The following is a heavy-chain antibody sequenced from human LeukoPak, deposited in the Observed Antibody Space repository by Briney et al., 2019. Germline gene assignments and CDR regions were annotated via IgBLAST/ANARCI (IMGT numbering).Heavy chain of an antibody. V-gene: IGHV3-48*03. J-gene: IGHJ4*02. CDR1: GFTFRSYE. CDR2: ISSSGSTI. D-gene: IGHD5-18*01. CDR3: ARKGGYGLDFDY. Sequence: GGSLRLACAASGFTFRSYEMNWGRQAPGKGLEWVSYISSSGSTIYYAEFVKGRFTISRDNAKNSLYLQMNSLRAEDTAVYYCARKGGYGLDFDYWGQGALVTVSS.